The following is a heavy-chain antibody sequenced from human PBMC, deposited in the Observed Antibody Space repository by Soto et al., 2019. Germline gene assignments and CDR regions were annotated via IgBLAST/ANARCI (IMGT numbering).Heavy chain of an antibody. D-gene: IGHD3-3*01. CDR1: GFTFSSYS. CDR3: AREMDFWSGPGAFDI. V-gene: IGHV3-21*01. CDR2: ISSSSSYI. J-gene: IGHJ3*02. Sequence: GGSLRLSCAASGFTFSSYSMNWVRQAPGKGLEWVSSISSSSSYIYYADSVKGRFTISRDNAKNSLYLQMNSLRAEDTAVYYCAREMDFWSGPGAFDIWGQGTMVTVSS.